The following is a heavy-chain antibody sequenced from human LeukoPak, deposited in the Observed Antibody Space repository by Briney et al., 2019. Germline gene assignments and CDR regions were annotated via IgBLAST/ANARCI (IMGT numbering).Heavy chain of an antibody. V-gene: IGHV3-9*01. CDR2: ISWNSGSI. D-gene: IGHD5-18*01. J-gene: IGHJ5*02. Sequence: GGSLRLSCAASGFSFSSAWMHWVRQAPGKGLEWVSGISWNSGSIGYADSVKGRFTISRDNAKNSLYLQMNSLRAEDTALYYCAKDSGYSYGYFWFDPWGQGTLVTVSS. CDR1: GFSFSSAW. CDR3: AKDSGYSYGYFWFDP.